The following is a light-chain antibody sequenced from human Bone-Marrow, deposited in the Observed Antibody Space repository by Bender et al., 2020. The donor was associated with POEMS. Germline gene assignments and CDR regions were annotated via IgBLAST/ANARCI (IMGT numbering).Light chain of an antibody. J-gene: IGLJ3*02. CDR3: CSYADNSVWV. CDR1: SSDVGAYNL. Sequence: YELTQPPSVSVSPGQTARITCSGASSDVGAYNLVSWYQQHPGKAPKLLIYEVRKRPSGVSNRFSGSKSDNTASLTISGLQAEDEADFYCCSYADNSVWVFGGGTKLTVL. CDR2: EVR. V-gene: IGLV2-23*02.